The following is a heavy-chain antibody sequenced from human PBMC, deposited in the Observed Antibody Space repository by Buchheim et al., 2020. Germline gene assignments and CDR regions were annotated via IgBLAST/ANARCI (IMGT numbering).Heavy chain of an antibody. CDR3: AKIWCYYEPLDY. CDR2: ISYDGSNK. V-gene: IGHV3-30-3*02. CDR1: GFTFSSYA. J-gene: IGHJ4*02. D-gene: IGHD3-22*01. Sequence: QVQLVESGGGVVQPGRSLRLSCAASGFTFSSYAMHWVRQAPGKGLEWVAVISYDGSNKYYADSVKGRFTISRDNSKNTLYLQMNSLRAEDTAVYYCAKIWCYYEPLDYWGQGTL.